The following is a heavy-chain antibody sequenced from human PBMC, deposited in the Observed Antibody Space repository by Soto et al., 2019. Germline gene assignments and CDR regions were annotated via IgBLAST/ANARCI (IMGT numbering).Heavy chain of an antibody. V-gene: IGHV4-31*03. J-gene: IGHJ6*03. CDR1: GGSISSGGYY. CDR3: AREGRRYCSSTSCYRFYYYMDV. Sequence: SETLSLTCTVSGGSISSGGYYWSWIRQHPGKGLEWIGYIYYSGSTYYNPSLKSRVTISVDTSKNQFSLKLSSVTAADTAVYYCAREGRRYCSSTSCYRFYYYMDVWGKGTTVTVSS. CDR2: IYYSGST. D-gene: IGHD2-2*01.